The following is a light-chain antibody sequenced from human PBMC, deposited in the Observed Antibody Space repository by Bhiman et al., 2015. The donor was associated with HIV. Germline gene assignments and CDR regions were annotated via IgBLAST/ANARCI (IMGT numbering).Light chain of an antibody. V-gene: IGLV6-57*01. CDR3: QSYDDDYRV. CDR2: EDT. CDR1: SGTFVSTS. J-gene: IGLJ3*02. Sequence: QSVSESPGKTVTISCNRTSGTFVSTSVQWYQQRPGGSPTTVIYEDTQRPSGVPARFSGSIDRSSNSASLTISALKTEDEADYFCQSYDDDYRVFGGGTKVTV.